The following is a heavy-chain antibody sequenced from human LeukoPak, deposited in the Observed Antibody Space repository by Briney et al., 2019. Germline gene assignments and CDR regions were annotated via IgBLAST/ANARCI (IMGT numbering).Heavy chain of an antibody. CDR1: GFTFSSYW. V-gene: IGHV3-74*01. D-gene: IGHD3-10*01. J-gene: IGHJ6*02. Sequence: GGSLRLSCAASGFTFSSYWMHWVRQAPGKGLVWVSRINSDGSSTSFADSVKGRFTISKDNAKNTLYLQMNSLRAEDTAVYYSARDFGYYYYYGMDVWGQGTTVTVSS. CDR2: INSDGSST. CDR3: ARDFGYYYYYGMDV.